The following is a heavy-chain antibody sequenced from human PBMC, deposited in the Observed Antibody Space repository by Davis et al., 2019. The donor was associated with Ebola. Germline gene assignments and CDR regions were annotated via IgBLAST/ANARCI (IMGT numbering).Heavy chain of an antibody. CDR3: ARGPTRDYFDY. J-gene: IGHJ4*02. CDR1: GGSTINYS. CDR2: LHYLGNT. V-gene: IGHV4-59*01. Sequence: MPSETLSPTCTLPGGSTINYSWSWSRQLPGKGLEWIGNLHYLGNTNYNHSLKSRVTMSVDTSKNQFSLKLSSVTAADTAVYYCARGPTRDYFDYWGQGSLVTVSS.